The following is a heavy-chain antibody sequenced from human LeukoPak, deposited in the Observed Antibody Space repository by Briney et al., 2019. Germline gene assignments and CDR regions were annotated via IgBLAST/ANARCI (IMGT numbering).Heavy chain of an antibody. CDR1: GFTFSSYG. CDR2: IRYDGSNK. Sequence: KAGGSLRLSCAASGFTFSSYGMHWVRQAPGKGLEWVAFIRYDGSNKYYADSVKGRFTISRDNSKNTLYLQMNSLRAEDTAVYYCAKVGHLGYCSSTSCYNNRYYYYYYMDVWGKGTTVTVSS. CDR3: AKVGHLGYCSSTSCYNNRYYYYYYMDV. D-gene: IGHD2-2*02. J-gene: IGHJ6*03. V-gene: IGHV3-30*02.